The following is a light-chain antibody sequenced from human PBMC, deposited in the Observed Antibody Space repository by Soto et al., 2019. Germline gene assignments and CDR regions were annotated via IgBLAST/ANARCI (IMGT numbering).Light chain of an antibody. V-gene: IGKV3-20*01. CDR3: QQYISLPHT. CDR1: QSVTNNF. Sequence: ENVLTQSPGTLSLSPGERATLSCRASQSVTNNFFAWYQQKPGQASRLLIYGISTRATGVPDRFSGSGSGTDFTLTISRLAPEDFVVYYCQQYISLPHTFGQGTKLEVK. J-gene: IGKJ2*01. CDR2: GIS.